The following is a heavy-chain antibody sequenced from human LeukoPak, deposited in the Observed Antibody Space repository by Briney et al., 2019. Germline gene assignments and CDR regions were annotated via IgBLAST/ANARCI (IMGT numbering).Heavy chain of an antibody. CDR2: IKSKADGVTI. V-gene: IGHV3-15*07. CDR3: STLTSRGLSDS. D-gene: IGHD1-20*01. J-gene: IGHJ4*02. CDR1: GFTFTNAW. Sequence: GGSLRLSCAASGFTFTNAWMNWVRQAPGKGLEWVGRIKSKADGVTIDYAAPVKGRFTFSRDDSKNMPYLQMNSLKSEDTAVYYCSTLTSRGLSDSWGQGTLVTVSS.